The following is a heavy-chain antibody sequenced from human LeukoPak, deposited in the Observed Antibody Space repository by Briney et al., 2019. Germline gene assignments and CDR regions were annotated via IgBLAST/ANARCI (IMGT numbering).Heavy chain of an antibody. J-gene: IGHJ5*02. D-gene: IGHD2-2*02. Sequence: ASVKVSCKVSGYTLTELSMHWVRQAPGKGLEWMGGFDPEDGETMYAQKFQGRVTMTEDTSPDTAYLELSSLRSEDTAVYSCAAWCSRTSCYTTSWGQGTLVTVSS. V-gene: IGHV1-24*01. CDR3: AAWCSRTSCYTTS. CDR1: GYTLTELS. CDR2: FDPEDGET.